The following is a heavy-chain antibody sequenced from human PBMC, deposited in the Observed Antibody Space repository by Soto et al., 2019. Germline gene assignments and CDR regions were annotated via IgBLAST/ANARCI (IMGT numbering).Heavy chain of an antibody. CDR3: AKDLGSSGSYGDYFDY. J-gene: IGHJ4*02. CDR2: ISYVGSNK. V-gene: IGHV3-30*18. CDR1: GFTFSSYG. D-gene: IGHD3-22*01. Sequence: QVQLVESGGGVVQPGRSLRLSCAASGFTFSSYGMHWVRQAPGKGLEWVAVISYVGSNKYYADSVKGRFTISRDNSKNTLYLQMNSLRAEDTAVYYCAKDLGSSGSYGDYFDYWGQGTLVTVSS.